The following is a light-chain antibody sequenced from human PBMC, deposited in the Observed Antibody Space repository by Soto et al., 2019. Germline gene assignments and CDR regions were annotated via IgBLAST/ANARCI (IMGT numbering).Light chain of an antibody. Sequence: DVVMTQSPLSLPVTLGQPASISCRSSQSLVYSDGNTYLNWFQQRPGQSPRRLIYKVSNRDSGVPDRFSGSGSGTDFTLTISSLQPEDFATYYCQQSYSTRWTFGQGTKVDIK. V-gene: IGKV2-30*01. CDR2: KVS. J-gene: IGKJ1*01. CDR1: QSLVYSDGNTY. CDR3: QQSYSTRWT.